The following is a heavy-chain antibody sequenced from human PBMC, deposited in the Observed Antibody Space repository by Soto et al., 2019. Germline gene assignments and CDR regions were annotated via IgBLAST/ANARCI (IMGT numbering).Heavy chain of an antibody. V-gene: IGHV3-48*02. Sequence: GGSLRLSCAASGFTFSSYSMNWVRQAPGKGLEWVSYISSSSSTIYYADSVKGRFTISRDNAKNSLYLQMNSLRDEDTAVYYCARGIDYGDYYYYGMDVWGRGTTVTVSS. J-gene: IGHJ6*02. CDR3: ARGIDYGDYYYYGMDV. CDR1: GFTFSSYS. CDR2: ISSSSSTI. D-gene: IGHD4-17*01.